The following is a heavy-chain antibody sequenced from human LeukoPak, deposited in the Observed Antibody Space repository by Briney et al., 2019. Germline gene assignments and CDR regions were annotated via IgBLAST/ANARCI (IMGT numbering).Heavy chain of an antibody. CDR3: AREHSYGSGSYYIDY. V-gene: IGHV4-59*12. Sequence: SETLSLTCTVSGGSISSYYWSWIRQPPGKGLEWIGYIYYSGSTNYNPSLKSRVTISVDTSKNQFSLKLSSVTAADTALYYCAREHSYGSGSYYIDYWGQGTLVTVSS. J-gene: IGHJ4*02. CDR1: GGSISSYY. D-gene: IGHD3-10*01. CDR2: IYYSGST.